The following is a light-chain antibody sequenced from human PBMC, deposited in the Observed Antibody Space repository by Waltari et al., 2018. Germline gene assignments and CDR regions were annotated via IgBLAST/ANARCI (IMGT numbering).Light chain of an antibody. Sequence: QSALTQPPSVSASPGQSVTISCTGTNSDVGLYDRVSWYQQFPGTAPKLIIYEVINRPSGVPDRFSGSKSGNTASLTISGLQPEDDADYYCCSYTPGNNVIFGGGTKVTVL. J-gene: IGLJ2*01. CDR2: EVI. CDR1: NSDVGLYDR. CDR3: CSYTPGNNVI. V-gene: IGLV2-18*02.